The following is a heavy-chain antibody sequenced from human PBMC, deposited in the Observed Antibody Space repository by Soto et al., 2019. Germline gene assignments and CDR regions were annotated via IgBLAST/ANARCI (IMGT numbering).Heavy chain of an antibody. J-gene: IGHJ3*02. CDR1: GYTFTSYG. V-gene: IGHV1-18*01. Sequence: ASVKVSCKASGYTFTSYGISWVRQAPGQGLEWMGWISAYNGNTNYAQKLQGRVTMTTDTSTSTAYMELRSLRSDDTAVYYCARVASQWLVLGEGAFDIWGQGTMVTVS. D-gene: IGHD6-19*01. CDR3: ARVASQWLVLGEGAFDI. CDR2: ISAYNGNT.